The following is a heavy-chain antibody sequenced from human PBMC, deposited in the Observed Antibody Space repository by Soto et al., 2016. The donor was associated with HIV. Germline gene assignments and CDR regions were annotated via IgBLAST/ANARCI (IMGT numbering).Heavy chain of an antibody. Sequence: QLHLQESGPGLVKPSETLSLTCTVSGDSITSRDYYWAWIRRPPGKGLEWIGTVFYSGTTYYSPSLKSRVSISIDTSKTXFSLKLSSVAAADTAIYYCARQARIPFGGFIRLGGDQG. V-gene: IGHV4-39*01. D-gene: IGHD3-16*02. CDR2: VFYSGTT. CDR1: GDSITSRDYY. J-gene: IGHJ3*01. CDR3: ARQARIPFGGFIRLG.